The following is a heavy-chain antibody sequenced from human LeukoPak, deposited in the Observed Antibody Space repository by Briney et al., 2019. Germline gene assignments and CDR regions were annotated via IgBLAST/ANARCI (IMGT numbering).Heavy chain of an antibody. V-gene: IGHV3-30*03. J-gene: IGHJ4*02. CDR1: GFTFSSYG. Sequence: GGSLRLSCAASGFTFSSYGMHWVRQAPGKGLEWVAVISYDGSNKYYADSVKGRFTISRDNSKNTLYLQMNSLRSEDTAVYYCARCRRHYYDSSGYYDYWGQGTLVTVSS. CDR2: ISYDGSNK. CDR3: ARCRRHYYDSSGYYDY. D-gene: IGHD3-22*01.